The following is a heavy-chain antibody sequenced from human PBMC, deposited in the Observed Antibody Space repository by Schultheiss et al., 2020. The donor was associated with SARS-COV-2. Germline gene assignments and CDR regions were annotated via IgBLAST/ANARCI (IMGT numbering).Heavy chain of an antibody. CDR2: IYNGGGT. Sequence: GSLRLSCAVSGWSFSSYDLSWVRQATGKGLEWVAGIYNGGGTYYNPSVKGRVTISVETSKNHLSLKLNSVTAADTAVYYCARVGSGDSYGYWGQGTLVTVSS. D-gene: IGHD5-18*01. CDR3: ARVGSGDSYGY. V-gene: IGHV4-34*01. J-gene: IGHJ4*02. CDR1: GWSFSSYD.